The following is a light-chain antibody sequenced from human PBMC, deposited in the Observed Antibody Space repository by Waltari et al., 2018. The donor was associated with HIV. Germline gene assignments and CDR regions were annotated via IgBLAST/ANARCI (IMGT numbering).Light chain of an antibody. V-gene: IGLV1-47*01. J-gene: IGLJ3*02. CDR1: DSCLGTIS. CDR3: ASWDDSLSGWV. CDR2: RNH. Sequence: QSVLIQAPSESGTPGQGVTLYCSGSDSCLGTISVYWYQQFQGMAPKLLSYRNHPRPSGVPDRFSGSNSCTSASLAISGLQSDDEADYYCASWDDSLSGWVFGGGTRLTVL.